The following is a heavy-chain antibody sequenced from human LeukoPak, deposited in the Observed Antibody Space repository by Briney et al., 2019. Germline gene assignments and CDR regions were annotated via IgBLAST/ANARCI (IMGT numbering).Heavy chain of an antibody. Sequence: GGSLRLSCAASGFIFSSYWMHWVRQAPGKGLVWVSRINRDGSSTSYADSVKGRFTISRDNAKNTLYLQMNSLRAEDTAVYYCARDLGGSSWPDNWFDPWGQGTLVTVSS. V-gene: IGHV3-74*01. CDR1: GFIFSSYW. CDR3: ARDLGGSSWPDNWFDP. J-gene: IGHJ5*02. CDR2: INRDGSST. D-gene: IGHD6-13*01.